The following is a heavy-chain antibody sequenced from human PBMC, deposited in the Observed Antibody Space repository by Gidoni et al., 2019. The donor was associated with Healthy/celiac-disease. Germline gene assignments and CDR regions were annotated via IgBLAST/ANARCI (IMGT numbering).Heavy chain of an antibody. Sequence: EVQLVESGGGLVRSLRLSCAASGFTFDDYAMNWVRQAPGKGLEWVSGISWNSGTIGYADSVKGRFTISRDNAKNSLRAEDTALYYCAKDTGYYYDSSGYSYFQHWGQGTLVTVSS. J-gene: IGHJ1*01. CDR1: GFTFDDYA. CDR2: ISWNSGTI. CDR3: AKDTGYYYDSSGYSYFQH. V-gene: IGHV3-9*01. D-gene: IGHD3-22*01.